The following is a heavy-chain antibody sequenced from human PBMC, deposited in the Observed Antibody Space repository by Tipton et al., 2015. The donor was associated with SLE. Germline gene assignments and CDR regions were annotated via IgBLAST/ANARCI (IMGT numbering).Heavy chain of an antibody. CDR2: ISSDGSTT. J-gene: IGHJ6*02. D-gene: IGHD2-2*01. CDR1: GFTFSSYW. V-gene: IGHV3-74*01. Sequence: SLRLSCAASGFTFSSYWMHWVRQAPGKGLVWVSHISSDGSTTSYADSVKGRFTISRDNAKNTLYLQMNSLRAEDTAVYFCAREVVVPAAIRDSYIMAVWGQGTTVTVSS. CDR3: AREVVVPAAIRDSYIMAV.